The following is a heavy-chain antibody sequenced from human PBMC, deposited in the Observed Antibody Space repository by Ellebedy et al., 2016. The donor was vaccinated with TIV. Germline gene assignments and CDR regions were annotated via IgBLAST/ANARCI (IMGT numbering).Heavy chain of an antibody. J-gene: IGHJ2*01. CDR1: GYTFTTYG. D-gene: IGHD4-23*01. Sequence: ASVKVSCKSSGYTFTTYGISWMRQAPGQGPEWMGWISAYNGNTNYAQKFQGRVTMTTDTSTSTAYMELSSPRSDDTAVYYCARGPYGGISVWYFDVWGRGTLVTVSS. CDR2: ISAYNGNT. CDR3: ARGPYGGISVWYFDV. V-gene: IGHV1-18*04.